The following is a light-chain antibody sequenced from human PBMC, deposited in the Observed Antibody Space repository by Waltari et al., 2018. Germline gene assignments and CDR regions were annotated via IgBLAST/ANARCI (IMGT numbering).Light chain of an antibody. CDR3: QQYNTNSPWT. V-gene: IGKV1-5*03. J-gene: IGKJ1*01. CDR1: QSIGSW. Sequence: DIQMTQSPSTLSASVGDRVTITCRASQSIGSWLAWYPQKPGKAPKLLIYKATTLGRGIPSRFSGSGSGTEFTLTISSLQPDDFATYYCQQYNTNSPWTFGQGTKVEIK. CDR2: KAT.